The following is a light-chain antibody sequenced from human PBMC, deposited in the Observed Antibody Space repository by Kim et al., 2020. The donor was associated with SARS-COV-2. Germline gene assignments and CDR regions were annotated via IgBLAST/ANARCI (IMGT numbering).Light chain of an antibody. CDR1: QSLLDSNGYNY. J-gene: IGKJ1*01. V-gene: IGKV2-28*01. CDR2: LGS. Sequence: PASRSCRSRQSLLDSNGYNYLDWYLRKPGQSTQVRFFLGSNRASGVPDRFSGSGSGTNFTLKISRVEAEDVGVYYCMQALQNPRTFGQGTKVDIK. CDR3: MQALQNPRT.